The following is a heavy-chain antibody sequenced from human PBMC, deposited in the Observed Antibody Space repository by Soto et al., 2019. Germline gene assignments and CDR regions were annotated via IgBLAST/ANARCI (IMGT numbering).Heavy chain of an antibody. Sequence: ASVKVYCKASGYTFTTYGITWVRQAPGQGLEWMGWISTYNGNTTYTQTLQGRVTLTTDTSTSTAYMELRSLRSDDTAVYYCARHRDYDILTGYRKYYFDYWGQGTLVTVSS. V-gene: IGHV1-18*01. J-gene: IGHJ4*02. CDR3: ARHRDYDILTGYRKYYFDY. CDR2: ISTYNGNT. D-gene: IGHD3-9*01. CDR1: GYTFTTYG.